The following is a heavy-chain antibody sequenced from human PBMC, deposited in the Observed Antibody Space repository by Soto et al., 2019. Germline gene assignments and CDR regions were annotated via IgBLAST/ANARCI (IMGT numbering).Heavy chain of an antibody. V-gene: IGHV1-69*01. CDR3: AREGYGDYGKPFDY. D-gene: IGHD4-17*01. Sequence: QVQLVQSGAEVKKPGSSVTVSCKASGGTFSSYTFTWVRQAPGQGLEWMGWIIPLFGTPHYAQKFQGRVTITADESTSTADMQLSSLTSEDTSMYYCAREGYGDYGKPFDYWGHGTLVTVSS. J-gene: IGHJ4*01. CDR1: GGTFSSYT. CDR2: IIPLFGTP.